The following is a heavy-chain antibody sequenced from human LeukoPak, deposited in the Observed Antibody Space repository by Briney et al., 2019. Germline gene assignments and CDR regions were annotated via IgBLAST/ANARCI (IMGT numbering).Heavy chain of an antibody. J-gene: IGHJ6*02. CDR2: IYPGGSET. CDR3: ARQGTAASYYYYGLDV. Sequence: GESLKISCKGLGYSFSSYWSAWVRQRPGKGLEWMGIIYPGGSETRYDPSFEGQVTISADKSISTAYLQWSSLKASDTAMYYCARQGTAASYYYYGLDVWGQGTTVTVSS. CDR1: GYSFSSYW. V-gene: IGHV5-51*01. D-gene: IGHD2-2*01.